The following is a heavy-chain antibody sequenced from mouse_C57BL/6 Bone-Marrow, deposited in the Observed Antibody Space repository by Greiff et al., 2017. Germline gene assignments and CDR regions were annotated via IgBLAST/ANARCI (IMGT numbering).Heavy chain of an antibody. CDR1: GYTFTSYW. CDR2: INPSNGGT. CDR3: ASEGGRDAMDY. D-gene: IGHD3-3*01. J-gene: IGHJ4*01. V-gene: IGHV1-53*01. Sequence: QVQLQQPGTELVKPGASVKLSCKASGYTFTSYWMHWVKQRPGKGLEWIGNINPSNGGTNYNEKFKSKATLTVDKSSSTAYMLRSSLTSEYSAVDYCASEGGRDAMDYWGQGTSVTVSS.